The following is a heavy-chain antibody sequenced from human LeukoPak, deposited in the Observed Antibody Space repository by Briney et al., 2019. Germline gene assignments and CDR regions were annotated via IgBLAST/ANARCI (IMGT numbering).Heavy chain of an antibody. Sequence: GSLSLSCAASGFTVSSNYMSWVRQAPGKGLEWIGYIYYSGSTNYNPSLKSRVTISVDTSKNQFSLKLSSVTAADTAVYYCARGNWVFDYWGQGTLVTVCS. CDR3: ARGNWVFDY. CDR2: IYYSGST. V-gene: IGHV4-59*02. CDR1: GFTVSSNY. J-gene: IGHJ4*02. D-gene: IGHD7-27*01.